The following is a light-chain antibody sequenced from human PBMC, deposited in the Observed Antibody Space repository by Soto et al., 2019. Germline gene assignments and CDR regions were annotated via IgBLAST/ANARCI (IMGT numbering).Light chain of an antibody. CDR2: RAS. CDR1: QSVSNN. Sequence: EVVMTPAPATQYPSSGHQASLCCXASQSVSNNLAWFQQKPGQAPRLLIYRASTRATGIPARFSGSGSGTVFTLTIGSLQSEDIAIYYCQQYNNWPPWTFGQGTKV. CDR3: QQYNNWPPWT. V-gene: IGKV3-15*01. J-gene: IGKJ1*01.